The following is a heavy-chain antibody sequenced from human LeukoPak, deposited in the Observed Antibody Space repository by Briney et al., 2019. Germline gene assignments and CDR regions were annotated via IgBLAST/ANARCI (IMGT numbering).Heavy chain of an antibody. CDR1: GSTFTSYY. Sequence: ASVKVSCKASGSTFTSYYMHWVRQAPGQGLEWMGIINPSGGSTSYAQKFQGRVTMTRDMSTSTVYMELSSLRSEDTAVYYCARARVVTAKEGGAFDIWGQGTMVTVSS. J-gene: IGHJ3*02. D-gene: IGHD2-21*02. V-gene: IGHV1-46*01. CDR3: ARARVVTAKEGGAFDI. CDR2: INPSGGST.